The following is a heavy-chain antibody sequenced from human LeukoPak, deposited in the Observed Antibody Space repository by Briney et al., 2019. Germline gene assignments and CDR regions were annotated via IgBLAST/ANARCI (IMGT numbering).Heavy chain of an antibody. CDR3: ARVRGYCSSTSCYSRYWFDA. J-gene: IGHJ5*01. CDR2: INPNSGGT. D-gene: IGHD2-2*01. Sequence: ASVTVSCKASGYTFTGYYMHWVRQAPGQGLEWMGWINPNSGGTNYAQKFQGRVTMTRDTSIRTAYMELSRLRSDNTAVYYWARVRGYCSSTSCYSRYWFDAWGQGTLVTVSS. CDR1: GYTFTGYY. V-gene: IGHV1-2*02.